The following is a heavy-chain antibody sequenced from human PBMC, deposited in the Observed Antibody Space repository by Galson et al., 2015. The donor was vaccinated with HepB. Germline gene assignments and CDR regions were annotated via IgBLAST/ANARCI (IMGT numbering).Heavy chain of an antibody. Sequence: LRLSCAASGFTFSSYAMSWVRQAPGKGLEWVSAISGSGGSTYYADSVKGRFTISRDNSKNTLYLQMNSLRAEDTAVYYCAKTGGDDPGTIKGWFGELLPIDAFDIWGQGTMVTVSS. CDR3: AKTGGDDPGTIKGWFGELLPIDAFDI. D-gene: IGHD3-10*01. V-gene: IGHV3-23*01. J-gene: IGHJ3*02. CDR2: ISGSGGST. CDR1: GFTFSSYA.